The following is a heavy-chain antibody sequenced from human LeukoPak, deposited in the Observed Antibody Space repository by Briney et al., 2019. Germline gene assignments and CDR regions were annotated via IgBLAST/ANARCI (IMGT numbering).Heavy chain of an antibody. V-gene: IGHV3-48*04. CDR2: ISSSSSTI. D-gene: IGHD2-21*02. CDR3: ARDGDSAYCGGDCYSGVWFDP. J-gene: IGHJ5*02. CDR1: GFTFSSYS. Sequence: GGSLRLSCAASGFTFSSYSMNWVRQAPGKGLEGVSYISSSSSTIYYADSVKGRFTISRDNAKNSLYLQMNSLRAEDTAVYYCARDGDSAYCGGDCYSGVWFDPWGQGTLVTVSS.